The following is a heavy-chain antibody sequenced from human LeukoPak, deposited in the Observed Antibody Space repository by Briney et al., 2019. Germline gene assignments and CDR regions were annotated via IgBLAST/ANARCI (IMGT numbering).Heavy chain of an antibody. CDR2: ISYDGSNK. CDR1: GFTFSSYA. V-gene: IGHV3-30*04. CDR3: ASQYSSGWYDF. D-gene: IGHD6-19*01. Sequence: GGSLRLSCAASGFTFSSYAMHWVRQAPGKGLEWVAVISYDGSNKYYADSVKGRFTISRDNSKNTPYLQMNSLRAEDTAVYYCASQYSSGWYDFWGQGTLVTVSS. J-gene: IGHJ5*01.